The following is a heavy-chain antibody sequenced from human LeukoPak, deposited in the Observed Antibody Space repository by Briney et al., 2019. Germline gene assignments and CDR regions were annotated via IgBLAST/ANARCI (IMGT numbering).Heavy chain of an antibody. V-gene: IGHV1-24*01. CDR1: GYTLSVFS. CDR3: ATGLIVTAPYSSGWYVWFDP. CDR2: FYLVDGET. Sequence: ASVKVSCKVSGYTLSVFSMHWVRQAPGKGVESRGGFYLVDGETIYAQKFQGRVTMTEDTSTDTAYMELSSLRSEDTAVYYCATGLIVTAPYSSGWYVWFDPWGQGTLVTVSS. J-gene: IGHJ5*02. D-gene: IGHD6-19*01.